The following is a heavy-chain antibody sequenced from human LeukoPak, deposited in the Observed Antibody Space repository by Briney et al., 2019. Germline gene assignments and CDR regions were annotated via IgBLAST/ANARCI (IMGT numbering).Heavy chain of an antibody. V-gene: IGHV3-23*01. J-gene: IGHJ4*02. CDR1: GFTFSSYA. CDR3: ARDADYYDSSGYYSDY. D-gene: IGHD3-22*01. CDR2: ISGSGGST. Sequence: GGSLRLSCAASGFTFSSYAMSWVRQAPGKGLEWVSAISGSGGSTYYADSVKGRFTISRDNSKNTLYLQMNSLRAEDTAVYCCARDADYYDSSGYYSDYWGQGTLVTVSS.